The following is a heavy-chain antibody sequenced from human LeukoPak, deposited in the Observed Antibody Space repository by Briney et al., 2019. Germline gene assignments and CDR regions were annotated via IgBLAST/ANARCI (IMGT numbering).Heavy chain of an antibody. D-gene: IGHD5-18*01. J-gene: IGHJ5*02. CDR1: GGSISSYY. Sequence: SETLSLTCTVSGGSISSYYWSWIRQPPGKGLEWIGYIYYSGSTNYNPSLKSRVTISVDTSKNQFSLKLSSVTAADTAVYYCARSGYSYGYVGNWFDPWGQGTLVTVSS. CDR2: IYYSGST. CDR3: ARSGYSYGYVGNWFDP. V-gene: IGHV4-59*12.